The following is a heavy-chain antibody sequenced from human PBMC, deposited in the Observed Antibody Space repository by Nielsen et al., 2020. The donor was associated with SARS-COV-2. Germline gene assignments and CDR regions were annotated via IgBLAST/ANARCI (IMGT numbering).Heavy chain of an antibody. J-gene: IGHJ4*02. D-gene: IGHD1-26*01. CDR2: ISSGSSTI. CDR3: ARDDGSYYPVYYFDY. CDR1: GFTFSSYS. Sequence: GESLNISWAASGFTFSSYSMNWVRQAPEKGLEWVSYISSGSSTIYYADSVKSRFTISRDNAKNSLYLQMNSLRDEDTAVYYCARDDGSYYPVYYFDYWGQGTLVTVSS. V-gene: IGHV3-48*02.